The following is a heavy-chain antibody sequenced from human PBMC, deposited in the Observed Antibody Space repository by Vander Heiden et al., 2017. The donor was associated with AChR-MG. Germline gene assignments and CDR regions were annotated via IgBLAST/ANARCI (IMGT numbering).Heavy chain of an antibody. CDR2: ISSSSSYI. CDR1: GFTFSSYS. D-gene: IGHD2-2*01. Sequence: EVQLVESGGGLVKPGGSLRLSCAASGFTFSSYSMNWVRQAPGKGLEWVSSISSSSSYIYYADSVKGRFTISRDNAKNSLYLQMNSLRAEDTAVYYCARGWEYQLPFGYYYYYYMDVWGKGTTVTVSS. V-gene: IGHV3-21*01. CDR3: ARGWEYQLPFGYYYYYYMDV. J-gene: IGHJ6*03.